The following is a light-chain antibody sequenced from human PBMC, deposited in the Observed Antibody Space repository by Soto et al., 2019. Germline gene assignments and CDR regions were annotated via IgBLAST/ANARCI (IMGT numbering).Light chain of an antibody. CDR3: QQYNSNPYT. J-gene: IGKJ2*01. Sequence: DIQLTQSPSTLSASVGERVTITCRASQSISSWLAWYQQKPGKAPNLLIYKASSLESGVPSRFSGSGSGTEFTLTISSLQPDDFATYYCQQYNSNPYTFGQGTKLEIK. CDR2: KAS. V-gene: IGKV1-5*03. CDR1: QSISSW.